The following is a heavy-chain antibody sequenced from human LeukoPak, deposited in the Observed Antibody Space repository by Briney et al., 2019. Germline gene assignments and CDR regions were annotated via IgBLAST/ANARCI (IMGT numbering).Heavy chain of an antibody. D-gene: IGHD3-22*01. J-gene: IGHJ2*01. CDR1: GFSFSNYA. CDR3: ARAPGNYYDSTGYWYFDL. V-gene: IGHV3-48*01. Sequence: GGSLRLSCTASGFSFSNYAMNWVRQAPGKGLEWLSYISTSSTTIHYADSVKGRFTSSREDARNSLYLQMNSLRVEDTAVYFCARAPGNYYDSTGYWYFDLWGRGTLVTVSS. CDR2: ISTSSTTI.